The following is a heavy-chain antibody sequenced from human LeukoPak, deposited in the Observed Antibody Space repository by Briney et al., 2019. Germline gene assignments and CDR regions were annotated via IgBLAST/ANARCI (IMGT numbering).Heavy chain of an antibody. Sequence: PGGSLRLSCAASGFTFSGHSMSWVRQAPGTGLEWVSSISVSDSYKYFADSVKGRFTISRGNAKSSLYLQMNSLTAEDTALYYCARLYLDAFDIWGQGTMVTVSS. D-gene: IGHD2-21*01. V-gene: IGHV3-21*01. CDR2: ISVSDSYK. J-gene: IGHJ3*02. CDR3: ARLYLDAFDI. CDR1: GFTFSGHS.